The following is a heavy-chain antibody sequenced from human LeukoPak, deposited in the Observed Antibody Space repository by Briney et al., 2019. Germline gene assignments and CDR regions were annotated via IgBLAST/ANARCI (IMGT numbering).Heavy chain of an antibody. CDR3: AKDPQDCSGGSCYTPGYYFDY. CDR2: ISGNGGST. D-gene: IGHD2-15*01. V-gene: IGHV3-23*01. Sequence: PGGSLRLSCAASGFTFSSYAMNWVRQAPGKGLEWVSAISGNGGSTYYADPVKGHFTISRDNSKNTLYLQMNSLRAEDTAVYYCAKDPQDCSGGSCYTPGYYFDYWGQGTLVTVSS. J-gene: IGHJ4*02. CDR1: GFTFSSYA.